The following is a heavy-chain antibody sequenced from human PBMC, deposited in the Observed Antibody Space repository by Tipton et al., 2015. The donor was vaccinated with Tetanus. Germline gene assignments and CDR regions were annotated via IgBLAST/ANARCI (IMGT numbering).Heavy chain of an antibody. CDR1: GGSISNDNYY. CDR2: MVYSGSA. CDR3: ARGPTATSDY. V-gene: IGHV4-30-4*01. J-gene: IGHJ4*02. Sequence: LRLSCTVSGGSISNDNYYWSWIRQPPGKGLEWIGYMVYSGSAYYNPSLKSRITISMDTSRNQFSLNLSSVTAADTAVYYCARGPTATSDYWGQGTLVTVSS. D-gene: IGHD4-17*01.